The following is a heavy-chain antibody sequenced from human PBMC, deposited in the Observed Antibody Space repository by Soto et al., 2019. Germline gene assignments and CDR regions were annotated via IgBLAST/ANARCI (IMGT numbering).Heavy chain of an antibody. CDR2: IYYSGST. D-gene: IGHD6-13*01. V-gene: IGHV4-31*03. CDR1: GGSISSGGYY. CDR3: ARDTAAAGTLAYGWFDP. J-gene: IGHJ5*02. Sequence: PSETLSLTCTVSGGSISSGGYYWSWIRQHPGKGLEWIGYIYYSGSTYYNPSLKSRVTISVDTSKNQFSLKLSSVTAADTAVYYCARDTAAAGTLAYGWFDPWGQGTLVTVSS.